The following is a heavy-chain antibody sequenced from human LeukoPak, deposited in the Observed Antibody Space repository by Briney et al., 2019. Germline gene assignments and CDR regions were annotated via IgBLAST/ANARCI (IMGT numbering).Heavy chain of an antibody. D-gene: IGHD2-8*01. J-gene: IGHJ4*02. V-gene: IGHV3-21*01. CDR3: ARATGGAMTNAGYYFDY. CDR2: ISSSISYI. CDR1: GFTFSSYS. Sequence: GGSLRLSCAASGFTFSSYSMNWVRQAPGKGLEWVSSISSSISYIYYADSVKGRFTISRDNAKNSLYLQMNSLRGEDTAVYYCARATGGAMTNAGYYFDYWGQGTLVTVSS.